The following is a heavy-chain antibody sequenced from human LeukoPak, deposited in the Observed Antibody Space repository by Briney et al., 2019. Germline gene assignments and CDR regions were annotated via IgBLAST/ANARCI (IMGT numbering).Heavy chain of an antibody. D-gene: IGHD6-13*01. V-gene: IGHV3-21*03. CDR2: ISSSSSYI. Sequence: PGGSLRLSCAASGFTFSSYSMNWVRQAPGKGLEWVSSISSSSSYIYYADSVKGRFTISKDNAKNSLYLQMNSLRAEDTDVYYCRREGVSSWHFDYWGQGTLVTVSS. CDR1: GFTFSSYS. J-gene: IGHJ4*02. CDR3: RREGVSSWHFDY.